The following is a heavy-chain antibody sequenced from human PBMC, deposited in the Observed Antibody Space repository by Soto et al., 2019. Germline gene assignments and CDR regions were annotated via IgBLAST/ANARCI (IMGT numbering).Heavy chain of an antibody. J-gene: IGHJ5*02. V-gene: IGHV4-39*07. CDR2: MNYSGSP. Sequence: ASETLSLTCTVSGGSISSRNYYWGWIRQPPGKGLEWIGRMNYSGSPYDNPSLKSRVTISVDTSKNQFSLKLSSVTAADTAVYYCARVGWDIVVVPAAFRGYNWFDPWGQGTLVTVSS. CDR3: ARVGWDIVVVPAAFRGYNWFDP. D-gene: IGHD2-2*01. CDR1: GGSISSRNYY.